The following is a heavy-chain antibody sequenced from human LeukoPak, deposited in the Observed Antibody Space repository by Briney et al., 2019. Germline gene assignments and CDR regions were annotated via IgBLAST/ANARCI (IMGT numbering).Heavy chain of an antibody. CDR3: ATGSGSYSEYFQH. CDR2: IYNSGST. Sequence: SETLSLICTVSGGSISSYYWSWIRQPPGKGLEWIGYIYNSGSTKYNPSLKSRVTISVDTSKNRFSLKLRSVTAADTAVYYCATGSGSYSEYFQHWGQGTLVTVSS. D-gene: IGHD1-26*01. CDR1: GGSISSYY. V-gene: IGHV4-59*01. J-gene: IGHJ1*01.